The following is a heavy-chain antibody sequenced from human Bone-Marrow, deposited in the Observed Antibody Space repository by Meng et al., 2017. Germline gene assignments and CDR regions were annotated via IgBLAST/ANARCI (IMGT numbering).Heavy chain of an antibody. Sequence: ASVKVSCKASGYTFTSYAMNWVRQAPGQGLEWMGWINTNTGNPTYAQGFTGRFVFSFDTSVSTAYLQISSLKAEDTAVYYCARDGDYDSSRDDAFDIWGQGTMVTVSS. CDR1: GYTFTSYA. CDR2: INTNTGNP. CDR3: ARDGDYDSSRDDAFDI. V-gene: IGHV7-4-1*02. J-gene: IGHJ3*02. D-gene: IGHD3-22*01.